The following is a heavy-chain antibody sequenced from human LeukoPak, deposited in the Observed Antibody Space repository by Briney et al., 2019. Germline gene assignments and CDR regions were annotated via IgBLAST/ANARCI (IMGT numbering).Heavy chain of an antibody. CDR2: ISSSSSTI. J-gene: IGHJ4*02. D-gene: IGHD5-12*01. Sequence: GGSLRLSCAASGFTFSSYDMHWVRQAPGKGLEWVSYISSSSSTIYHADSVKGRFTISRDNAKNSLYMQMNSLRDEDTAVYYCARDRIVATSRWGYFDYWGQGTLVTVSS. CDR1: GFTFSSYD. V-gene: IGHV3-48*02. CDR3: ARDRIVATSRWGYFDY.